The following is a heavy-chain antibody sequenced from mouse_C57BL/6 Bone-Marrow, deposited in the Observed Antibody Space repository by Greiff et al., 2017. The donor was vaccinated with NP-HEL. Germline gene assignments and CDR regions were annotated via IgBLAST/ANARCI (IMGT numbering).Heavy chain of an antibody. CDR1: GYTFTSYW. D-gene: IGHD2-2*01. V-gene: IGHV1-59*01. CDR3: ARVSTMVKWFAY. Sequence: QVQLQQPGAELVRPGTSVKLSCKASGYTFTSYWMHWVKQRPGQGLEWIGVIDPSDSYTNYNQKFKGKATLTVDTSSSTAYMQLSSLTSEDSAVYYGARVSTMVKWFAYWDQGTLVTVSA. CDR2: IDPSDSYT. J-gene: IGHJ3*01.